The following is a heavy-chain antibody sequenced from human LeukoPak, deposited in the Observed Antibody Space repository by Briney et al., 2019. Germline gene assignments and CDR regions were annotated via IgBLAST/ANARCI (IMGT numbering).Heavy chain of an antibody. D-gene: IGHD3-10*01. Sequence: SETLSLTCTVSGGSISSYYWTWIRQPPGKGLEWIGYIYNSGSTNYNPSLKSRVTISVDTSKNQFSLKLTSVTAADTAVYYCASRGVIRGISYYFDYWGQGTLVTVSS. V-gene: IGHV4-59*01. CDR1: GGSISSYY. J-gene: IGHJ4*02. CDR2: IYNSGST. CDR3: ASRGVIRGISYYFDY.